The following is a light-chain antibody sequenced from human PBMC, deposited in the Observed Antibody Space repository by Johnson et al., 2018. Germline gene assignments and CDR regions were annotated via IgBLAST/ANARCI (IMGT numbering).Light chain of an antibody. Sequence: QSVLTQPPSVSAAPGQKVTISCSGSSSNIGNNYVSWYQQLPGTAPKLLIYEHIKRPSGFSDRFSGSTSRTSATLGITGLQSGDDADDYCGTWDSSLSAGNVFGTGTKVTVL. CDR2: EHI. J-gene: IGLJ1*01. V-gene: IGLV1-51*02. CDR3: GTWDSSLSAGNV. CDR1: SSNIGNNY.